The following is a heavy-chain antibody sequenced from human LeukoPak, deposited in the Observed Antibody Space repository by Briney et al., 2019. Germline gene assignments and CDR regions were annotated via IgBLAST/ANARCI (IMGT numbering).Heavy chain of an antibody. D-gene: IGHD3-3*01. Sequence: PSETLSLTCTGSGGSISSYYWSWIRQPAGKGLEWIGRIYTSGSTNYNPSLKSRVTISVDKSKNQFSLKLSSVTAADTAVYYCARVEVVGGAFDIGGQGTMVTVSS. V-gene: IGHV4-4*07. CDR3: ARVEVVGGAFDI. CDR2: IYTSGST. J-gene: IGHJ3*02. CDR1: GGSISSYY.